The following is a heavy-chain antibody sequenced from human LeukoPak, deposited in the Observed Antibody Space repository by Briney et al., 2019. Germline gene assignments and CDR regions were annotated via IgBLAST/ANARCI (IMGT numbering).Heavy chain of an antibody. CDR1: GGSISSYY. CDR3: ARDGIAAAGARGYYYYMDV. V-gene: IGHV4-59*01. CDR2: IYYSGST. D-gene: IGHD6-13*01. J-gene: IGHJ6*03. Sequence: SETLSLTCIVSGGSISSYYWSWIRQPPGKELEWIGYIYYSGSTNYNPSLKSRVTISVDTSKNHFSLKLSSVTAADTAVYYCARDGIAAAGARGYYYYMDVWGKGTTVTVSS.